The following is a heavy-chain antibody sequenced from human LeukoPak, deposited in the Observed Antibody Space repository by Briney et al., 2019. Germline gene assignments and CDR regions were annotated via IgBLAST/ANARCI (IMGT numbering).Heavy chain of an antibody. V-gene: IGHV4-39*07. D-gene: IGHD6-19*01. CDR2: IHSTGNS. J-gene: IGHJ4*02. CDR1: GGSLSGTDLY. Sequence: SETLSLTCTVSGGSLSGTDLYWGWLRQLPGKGLEWVGNIHSTGNSFCNPSLKSRVTISIDTSKNQFSLKLSSVTAAATAVYYCARGVGRAVAGIIYFDYWGQGTLVTVSS. CDR3: ARGVGRAVAGIIYFDY.